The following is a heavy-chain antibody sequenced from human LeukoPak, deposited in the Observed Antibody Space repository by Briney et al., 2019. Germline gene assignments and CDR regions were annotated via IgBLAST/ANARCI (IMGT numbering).Heavy chain of an antibody. CDR2: IKTDGSEK. CDR1: GFTFSSYW. D-gene: IGHD4-17*01. V-gene: IGHV3-7*03. Sequence: GGSLRLSCEASGFTFSSYWMSWVRQAPGKGLEWVANIKTDGSEKYYVDSVKGRFTISRDNSKNTLYLQMNSLRAEDTAVYYCAKVGAPGDYGVTVDYWGQGTLVTVSS. CDR3: AKVGAPGDYGVTVDY. J-gene: IGHJ4*02.